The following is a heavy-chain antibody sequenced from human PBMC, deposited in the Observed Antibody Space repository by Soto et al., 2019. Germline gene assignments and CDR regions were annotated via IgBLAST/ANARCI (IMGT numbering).Heavy chain of an antibody. J-gene: IGHJ5*01. V-gene: IGHV1-69*01. CDR3: ARPRTYDYESDGYSGPQFDD. CDR1: GGIFSRHA. CDR2: IVPKLGTV. Sequence: QVQLVQSGAEVKKTGSSVKVSCKISGGIFSRHAIDWVRQAPGQGLEWMGGIVPKLGTVIYAQNFQARVTFSADELKKTSYLALSGLIFEDTAVYYCARPRTYDYESDGYSGPQFDDWGQEPWSPSP. D-gene: IGHD3-22*01.